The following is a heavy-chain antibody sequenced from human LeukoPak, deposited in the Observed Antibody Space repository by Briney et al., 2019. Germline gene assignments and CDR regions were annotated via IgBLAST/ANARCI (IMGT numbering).Heavy chain of an antibody. D-gene: IGHD6-19*01. V-gene: IGHV1-2*06. CDR1: GYTFTGYY. Sequence: ASVKVSCKASGYTFTGYYMHWVRQAPGQGLEWMGRINPNSGGTNYAQKFQGRVTMTRGTSISTAYMELSRLRSDDTAVYYCARDQLDSSGWYPYYYYGMDVWGQGTTVTVSS. CDR2: INPNSGGT. J-gene: IGHJ6*02. CDR3: ARDQLDSSGWYPYYYYGMDV.